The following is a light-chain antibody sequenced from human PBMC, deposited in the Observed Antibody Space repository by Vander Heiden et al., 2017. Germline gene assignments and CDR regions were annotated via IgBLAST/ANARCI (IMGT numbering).Light chain of an antibody. Sequence: QSVLTQPPSASGPPGQRVTISCSGRSSNIGSNTVNWYQQLPGTAPKLLLDNNNQRPSGVPDRFSGSKSGTSAALAISGLQSEDEADYYCAAWDDSLNVVVFGGGTKLTVL. CDR1: SSNIGSNT. CDR3: AAWDDSLNVVV. J-gene: IGLJ2*01. V-gene: IGLV1-44*01. CDR2: NNN.